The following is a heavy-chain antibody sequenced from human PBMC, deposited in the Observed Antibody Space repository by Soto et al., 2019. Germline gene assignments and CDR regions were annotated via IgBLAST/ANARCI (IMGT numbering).Heavy chain of an antibody. Sequence: SETLSLTCTVSNGSVSSGTYSWSWVRQPPGKGLEWIGHIYYSGTTYYTPSLKSRLTMSMDRANDHFSLNLTSVTAADTAVYFCARGHYYYGMDVWGQGITVTVSS. J-gene: IGHJ6*02. CDR3: ARGHYYYGMDV. CDR2: IYYSGTT. CDR1: NGSVSSGTYS. V-gene: IGHV4-30-2*01.